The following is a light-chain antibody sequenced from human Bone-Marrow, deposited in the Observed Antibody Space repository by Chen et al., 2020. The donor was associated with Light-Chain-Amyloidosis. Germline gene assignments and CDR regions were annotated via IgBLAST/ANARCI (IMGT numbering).Light chain of an antibody. CDR3: QQYGTSPLP. V-gene: IGKV3-20*01. Sequence: LTQSPGTLSLSPGEGANLSCRASQTISSNYLTWYQQKFGQAPRLLIYGSSSRATGIPDRFTGSGSGTDFTLTINRLEPEDFAMYYCQQYGTSPLPFGGGTKVEIK. CDR2: GSS. CDR1: QTISSNY. J-gene: IGKJ4*01.